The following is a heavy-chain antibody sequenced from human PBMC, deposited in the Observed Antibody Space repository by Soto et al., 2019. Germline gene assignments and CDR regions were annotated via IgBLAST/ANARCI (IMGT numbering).Heavy chain of an antibody. Sequence: GASVKVSCKASGYTFTGYYMHWVRQAPGQGLEWMGWINPNSGGTNYAQKFQGWVTMTRDTSISTAYMELSRLRSDDTAVYYCARGLAAAGFYYYYGMDVWGQRTTVTVSS. CDR2: INPNSGGT. CDR3: ARGLAAAGFYYYYGMDV. V-gene: IGHV1-2*04. CDR1: GYTFTGYY. J-gene: IGHJ6*02. D-gene: IGHD6-13*01.